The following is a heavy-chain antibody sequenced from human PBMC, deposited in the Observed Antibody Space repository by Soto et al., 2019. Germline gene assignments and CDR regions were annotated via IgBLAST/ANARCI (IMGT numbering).Heavy chain of an antibody. CDR1: GYSFTSDW. CDR3: ARQRPWFDP. D-gene: IGHD6-6*01. J-gene: IGHJ5*02. CDR2: IDASDSYT. V-gene: IGHV5-10-1*01. Sequence: PGESVKLSCKGSGYSFTSDWISLVRQMPGKGREWMGRIDASDSYTNYSTSFQGHVTISADKSISTAYLQWSSLKASDTAMYYCARQRPWFDPWGQGTLVTVSS.